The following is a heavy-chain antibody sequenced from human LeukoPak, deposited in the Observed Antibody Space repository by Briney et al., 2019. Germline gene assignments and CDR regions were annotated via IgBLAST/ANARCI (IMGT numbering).Heavy chain of an antibody. CDR3: AKDVGDFWSGYLYYFDY. CDR2: TSTSGGSA. CDR1: GFTFSNNA. V-gene: IGHV3-23*01. Sequence: GGSLRLSCAASGFTFSNNAMSWVRQAPGKGLEWVSATSTSGGSAYYADSVKGRFTISRDNSKNTLYLQMNSLRAEDTAVYYCAKDVGDFWSGYLYYFDYWGQGTLVTVSS. J-gene: IGHJ4*02. D-gene: IGHD3-3*01.